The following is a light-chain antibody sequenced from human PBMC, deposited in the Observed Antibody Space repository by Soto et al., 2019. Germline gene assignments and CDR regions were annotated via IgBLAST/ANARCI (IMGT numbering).Light chain of an antibody. Sequence: EIVMTQSPATLSVSPGERATLSCRASQSVSSNLAWYQQKPGQAPRLLIYDASNRATGIPARFSGSGSGTDFTLTICSLEPEDFAVYYCQQRSNWPITSGQGIRLEIK. V-gene: IGKV3-11*01. CDR2: DAS. J-gene: IGKJ5*01. CDR1: QSVSSN. CDR3: QQRSNWPIT.